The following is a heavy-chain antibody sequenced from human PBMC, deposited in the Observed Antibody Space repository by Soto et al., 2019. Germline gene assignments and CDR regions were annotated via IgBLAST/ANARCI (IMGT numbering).Heavy chain of an antibody. D-gene: IGHD5-18*01. CDR2: ISGSGGST. V-gene: IGHV3-23*01. CDR1: GFTFSSYA. CDR3: AKDLPYSYGKIRMAKEICFDY. Sequence: GGSLRLSCAASGFTFSSYAMSWVRQAPGKGLEWVSAISGSGGSTYYADPVKGRFTISRDNSKNTLYLQMNSLRAEDTAVYYCAKDLPYSYGKIRMAKEICFDYWGQGTLVTVSS. J-gene: IGHJ4*02.